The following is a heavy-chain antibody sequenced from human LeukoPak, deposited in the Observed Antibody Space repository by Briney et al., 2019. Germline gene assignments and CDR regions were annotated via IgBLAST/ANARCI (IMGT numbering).Heavy chain of an antibody. D-gene: IGHD2-15*01. CDR3: ATGYGKLDS. J-gene: IGHJ5*01. Sequence: SETLSLTCTVSGGSISSGSYYWSWMRQPAGKGLEWIGRIYASGNINYNPSLKSRVTISVDTSKNQFSLQLSSLPAADTAVYYCATGYGKLDSWGQGTLVTVSS. V-gene: IGHV4-61*02. CDR1: GGSISSGSYY. CDR2: IYASGNI.